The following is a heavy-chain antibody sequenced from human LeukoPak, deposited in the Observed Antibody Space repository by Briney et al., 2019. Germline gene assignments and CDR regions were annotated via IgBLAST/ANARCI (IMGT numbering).Heavy chain of an antibody. CDR1: GGTFSSYA. CDR2: VMPIFGTA. D-gene: IGHD2-15*01. CDR3: ARDLPNCSGGSCYSIGWFDP. J-gene: IGHJ5*02. V-gene: IGHV1-69*01. Sequence: GASVRVSCKASGGTFSSYAISRVREGPGQGLEWIGGVMPIFGTANYAQKFQASVTITADECTSPAFMELSSLRSEDTAVYYCARDLPNCSGGSCYSIGWFDPWGKGNLVSVSS.